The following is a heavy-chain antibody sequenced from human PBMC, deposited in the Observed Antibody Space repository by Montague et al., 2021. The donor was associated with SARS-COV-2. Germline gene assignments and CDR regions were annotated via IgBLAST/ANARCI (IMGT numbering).Heavy chain of an antibody. V-gene: IGHV4-39*01. Sequence: SDTLSLTCSVSGGSISSTSFFWAWIRQPPGKGLEWVGSMYSSGTTYYNPSLKSRVTISGDTSRNQLSVRLSSVTAADTAVYYCARSTSGWFFYWGQGTLVTVSS. J-gene: IGHJ4*02. D-gene: IGHD6-19*01. CDR2: MYSSGTT. CDR1: GGSISSTSFF. CDR3: ARSTSGWFFY.